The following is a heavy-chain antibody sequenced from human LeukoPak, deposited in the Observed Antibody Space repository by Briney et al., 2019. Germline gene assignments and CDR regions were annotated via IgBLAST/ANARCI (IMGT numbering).Heavy chain of an antibody. CDR2: TSWNSGSI. CDR1: GFTFDDYA. D-gene: IGHD1-26*01. V-gene: IGHV3-9*01. Sequence: GGSLRLSCAASGFTFDDYAMHWVRQAPGKGLEWVSGTSWNSGSIGYADSVKGRFTISRDNAKNSLYLQMNSLRAEDTALYYCAKAIVGATLGSFDYWGPGTLVTVSS. CDR3: AKAIVGATLGSFDY. J-gene: IGHJ4*02.